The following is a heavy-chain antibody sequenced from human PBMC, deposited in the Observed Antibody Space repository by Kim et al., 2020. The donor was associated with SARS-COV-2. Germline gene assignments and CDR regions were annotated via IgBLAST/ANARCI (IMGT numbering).Heavy chain of an antibody. CDR3: ARGPLHYGSGSSRDY. D-gene: IGHD3-10*01. V-gene: IGHV4-34*01. Sequence: PSLKRRVTISIDTSKHQFSLKLSSVTAADTAVYYWARGPLHYGSGSSRDYWGQGTLVTVSS. J-gene: IGHJ4*02.